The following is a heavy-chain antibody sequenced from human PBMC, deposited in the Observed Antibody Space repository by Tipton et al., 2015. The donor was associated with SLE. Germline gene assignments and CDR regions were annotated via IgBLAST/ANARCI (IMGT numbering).Heavy chain of an antibody. CDR3: AKDITNNWLGLSN. J-gene: IGHJ4*02. Sequence: GSLRLSCAASGFTFDDYAIHWVRQAPGKGLEWVPLINWDGSIIYYVDSVKGRFTISRDNSKNSLYLQMNSLRPEDTALYYCAKDITNNWLGLSNWGQGTLVTVSS. CDR2: INWDGSII. CDR1: GFTFDDYA. V-gene: IGHV3-43D*04. D-gene: IGHD6-19*01.